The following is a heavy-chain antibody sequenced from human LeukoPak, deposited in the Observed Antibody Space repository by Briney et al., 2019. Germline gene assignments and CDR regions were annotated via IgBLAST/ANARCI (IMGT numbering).Heavy chain of an antibody. D-gene: IGHD3-9*01. CDR3: ARLLRYFANDAFDI. CDR1: GGSISSSNW. CDR2: IYHSGST. J-gene: IGHJ3*02. Sequence: PSETLSLTCAVSGGSISSSNWWSWVRQPPGKGLEWIGEIYHSGSTNHNPSLKSRVTISVDKSKNQFSLKLSSVTAADTAVYYCARLLRYFANDAFDIWGQGTMVTVSS. V-gene: IGHV4-4*02.